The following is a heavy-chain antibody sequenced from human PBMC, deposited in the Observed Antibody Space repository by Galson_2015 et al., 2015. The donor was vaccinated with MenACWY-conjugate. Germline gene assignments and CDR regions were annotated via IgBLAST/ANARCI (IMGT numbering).Heavy chain of an antibody. CDR1: GYSFRTYW. D-gene: IGHD1-26*01. CDR3: ARHPPGGRGMDV. V-gene: IGHV5-51*01. J-gene: IGHJ6*02. Sequence: QSGAEVKKPGESLTISCTGTGYSFRTYWLGWVRQMPGKGLEWMGLINPGDSNTRYSPSFQGQVTISADKSISTAYLQWSSLKASDTAMYYCARHPPGGRGMDVWGQGTTVTVSS. CDR2: INPGDSNT.